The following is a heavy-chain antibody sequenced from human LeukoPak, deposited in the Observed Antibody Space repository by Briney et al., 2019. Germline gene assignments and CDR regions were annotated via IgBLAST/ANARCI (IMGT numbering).Heavy chain of an antibody. D-gene: IGHD3-10*01. J-gene: IGHJ4*02. Sequence: GGSLRLSCAASGFTFNNYAMSWVRQAPGKGLEWVSSISGSGGSTYYADSVKGRFTISRDNSKNTLYLQMNSLRAEDTAVYYCAANSGFDYWGQGTLVTVSS. CDR2: ISGSGGST. CDR1: GFTFNNYA. V-gene: IGHV3-23*01. CDR3: AANSGFDY.